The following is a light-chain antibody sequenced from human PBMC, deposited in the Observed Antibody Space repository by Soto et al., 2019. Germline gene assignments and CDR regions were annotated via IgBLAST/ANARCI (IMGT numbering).Light chain of an antibody. CDR2: VGS. Sequence: DIVMTQSPLSLPVTPGESASISCRSSQSLLHSNGYNYLSWYLQKPGQSPQLLIYVGSNRDSGVPDRFSGSGSGTEFTLKISRVEAEDAGIYYCMQSLQILYTFGQGTKLEIK. J-gene: IGKJ2*01. V-gene: IGKV2-28*01. CDR1: QSLLHSNGYNY. CDR3: MQSLQILYT.